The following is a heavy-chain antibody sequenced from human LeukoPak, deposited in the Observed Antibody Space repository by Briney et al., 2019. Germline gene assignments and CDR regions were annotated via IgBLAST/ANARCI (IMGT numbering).Heavy chain of an antibody. Sequence: PGGSLRLSCAASGFTFSSYAMSWVRQAPGKGLEWVSAISGSGGSTYYADSVKGRFTISRDNSKNTLYLQMNSLRAEDTAVYYCAKSHRPWVSQLVQDYWGQGTLVTVSS. CDR3: AKSHRPWVSQLVQDY. V-gene: IGHV3-23*01. CDR1: GFTFSSYA. J-gene: IGHJ4*02. D-gene: IGHD6-6*01. CDR2: ISGSGGST.